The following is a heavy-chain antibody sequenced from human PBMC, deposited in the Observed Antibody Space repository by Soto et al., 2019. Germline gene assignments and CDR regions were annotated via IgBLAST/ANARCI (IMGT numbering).Heavy chain of an antibody. D-gene: IGHD6-19*01. CDR1: GGSMTGHY. J-gene: IGHJ4*02. V-gene: IGHV4-59*11. CDR2: IYYSGST. CDR3: ARGGWSRDF. Sequence: SETLSLTCTVSGGSMTGHYWSWIRQPPGKRLECIGYIYYSGSTSYNPSLGSRVTISIDSSKNQFSLKLSSVTAADTAVYYCARGGWSRDFWGQGTLVTVSS.